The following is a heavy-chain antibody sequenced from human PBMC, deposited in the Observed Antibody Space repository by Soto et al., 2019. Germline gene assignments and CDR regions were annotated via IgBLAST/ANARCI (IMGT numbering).Heavy chain of an antibody. Sequence: ASETLSLTCTVSGGSISSGDYYWSWIRQPPGKGLEWIGYIYYSGSTYYNPSLKSRVTISVDTSKNQFSLKLSSVTAADMAVYYCARVAAVAGTGSEYFQHWGQGTMVTVYS. CDR2: IYYSGST. CDR1: GGSISSGDYY. D-gene: IGHD6-19*01. V-gene: IGHV4-30-4*01. J-gene: IGHJ1*01. CDR3: ARVAAVAGTGSEYFQH.